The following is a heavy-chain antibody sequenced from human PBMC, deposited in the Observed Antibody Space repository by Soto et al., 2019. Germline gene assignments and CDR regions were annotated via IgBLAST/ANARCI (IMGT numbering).Heavy chain of an antibody. CDR3: ARDDFWSGYYDDYYYYYGMDV. CDR1: GYTFTNYG. D-gene: IGHD3-3*01. J-gene: IGHJ6*02. V-gene: IGHV1-18*04. Sequence: QVQLVQSGAEVKKPGASVKVSCKASGYTFTNYGISWVRQAPGQALEWMGWISAYNGNTNYAQKLQGRDTMTTDTSTSTAYMELRSLRSDDTAVYYCARDDFWSGYYDDYYYYYGMDVWGQGTTVNVSS. CDR2: ISAYNGNT.